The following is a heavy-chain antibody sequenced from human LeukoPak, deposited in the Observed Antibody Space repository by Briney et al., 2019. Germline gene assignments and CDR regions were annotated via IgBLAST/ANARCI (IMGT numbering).Heavy chain of an antibody. CDR1: GGSIGSGGYS. Sequence: SQTLSLTCAVSGGSIGSGGYSWSWIRQPPGKGLEWIGYIYHSGSTYYNPSLKSRVTISVDRSKNQFSLKLSSVTASDTAVYYCAREGDDILTGHYFDYWGQGNMVTVSS. CDR2: IYHSGST. J-gene: IGHJ4*02. V-gene: IGHV4-30-2*01. CDR3: AREGDDILTGHYFDY. D-gene: IGHD3-9*01.